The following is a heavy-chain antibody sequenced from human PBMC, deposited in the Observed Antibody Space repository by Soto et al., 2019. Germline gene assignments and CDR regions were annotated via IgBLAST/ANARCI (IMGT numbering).Heavy chain of an antibody. D-gene: IGHD2-2*01. V-gene: IGHV1-3*01. CDR1: GYTFTSYA. J-gene: IGHJ6*02. Sequence: QVQLVQSGAEVKKPGASVKVSCKASGYTFTSYAMHWVRQAPGQRLEWMGWINAGNGNTKYSQKFQGRVTITRDTSASTAYMELSSLRSEDTAVYYCARARFVVVPAATPNYYYYGMDVWGQGTTVTVSS. CDR2: INAGNGNT. CDR3: ARARFVVVPAATPNYYYYGMDV.